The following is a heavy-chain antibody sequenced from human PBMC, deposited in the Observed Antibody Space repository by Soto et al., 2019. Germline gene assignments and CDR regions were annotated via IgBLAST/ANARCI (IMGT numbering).Heavy chain of an antibody. V-gene: IGHV1-2*04. D-gene: IGHD4-17*01. Sequence: ASVKVSCKASGYTFTGYYMHWVRQAPGQGLEWMGWINPNSGGTNYAQKFQGWVTMTRDTSISTAYMELSRLRSDDTAVYYCAREECYGDCPFPPTFRPYGMDVWGQGTTVTVSS. CDR2: INPNSGGT. CDR1: GYTFTGYY. CDR3: AREECYGDCPFPPTFRPYGMDV. J-gene: IGHJ6*02.